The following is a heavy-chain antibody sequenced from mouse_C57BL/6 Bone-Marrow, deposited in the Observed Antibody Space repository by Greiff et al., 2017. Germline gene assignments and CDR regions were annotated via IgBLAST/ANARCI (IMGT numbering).Heavy chain of an antibody. J-gene: IGHJ3*01. CDR1: GYAFSSYW. Sequence: QVQLKESGAELVKPGASVKISCEASGYAFSSYWMNWVKQRPGKGLAWIGQIFPGDGDTNYNGKFKGKATLTPDKSSSTAYMQLSSLTSEDSAVYFCARGAYWGQGTLVTVSA. CDR2: IFPGDGDT. V-gene: IGHV1-80*01. CDR3: ARGAY.